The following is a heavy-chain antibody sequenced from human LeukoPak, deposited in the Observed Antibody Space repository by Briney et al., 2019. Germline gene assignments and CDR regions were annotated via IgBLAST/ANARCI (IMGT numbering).Heavy chain of an antibody. J-gene: IGHJ4*02. D-gene: IGHD4-17*01. CDR3: AKEGMDYGDYVKRNDY. CDR2: ISGSGGST. Sequence: GGSLRLSCAASGFTFSSYAMSWVRQAPGKGLEWVSGISGSGGSTNYADSVKGRFTISRDNSKNTLYLQMNSLRAEDTAVYYCAKEGMDYGDYVKRNDYWGQGTLATVSS. CDR1: GFTFSSYA. V-gene: IGHV3-23*01.